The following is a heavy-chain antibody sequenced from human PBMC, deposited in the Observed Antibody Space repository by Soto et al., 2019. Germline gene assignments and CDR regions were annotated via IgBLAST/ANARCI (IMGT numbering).Heavy chain of an antibody. D-gene: IGHD5-12*01. CDR3: ARKDSGYGDYMDV. J-gene: IGHJ6*03. Sequence: QVQLQESGPGLVKPSQTLSLTCTVSGGSISSGGYYWSWIRQHPGKGLEWIGDIYYSGSTYYNPSLKSRVTMSVDTSEIQFSLRLSSVTAAATAVYYCARKDSGYGDYMDVWGKGTTVTVSS. CDR2: IYYSGST. V-gene: IGHV4-31*03. CDR1: GGSISSGGYY.